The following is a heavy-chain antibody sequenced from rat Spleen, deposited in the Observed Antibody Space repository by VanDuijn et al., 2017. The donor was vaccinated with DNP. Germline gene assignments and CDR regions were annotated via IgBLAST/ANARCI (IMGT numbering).Heavy chain of an antibody. Sequence: EVQLVESGGGLVQPGRSMKLSCAASGFTFSNYDMAWVRQAPKKGLEWVATISYDGSSTYYRDSVKGRFTISRDNAKSTLYLQRDSLRSEDTATYYCAATTGYWFAYWGQGTLVTVSS. V-gene: IGHV5-7*01. CDR3: AATTGYWFAY. CDR2: ISYDGSST. J-gene: IGHJ3*01. D-gene: IGHD1-1*01. CDR1: GFTFSNYD.